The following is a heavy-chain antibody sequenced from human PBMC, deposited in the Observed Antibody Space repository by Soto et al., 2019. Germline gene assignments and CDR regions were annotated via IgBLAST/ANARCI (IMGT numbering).Heavy chain of an antibody. CDR2: LSAYNGDT. Sequence: QVQLVQSGPEVKKPGASVKVSCKASGYTFTNYGITWVRQAPGQGLEWMGWLSAYNGDTKFPQRLQGRLSMTIDTSTTTAYMELRSLSSDDTAVYYCARNHYYDSSGYYREDYWGQGTLVTVSS. CDR3: ARNHYYDSSGYYREDY. D-gene: IGHD3-22*01. J-gene: IGHJ4*02. CDR1: GYTFTNYG. V-gene: IGHV1-18*01.